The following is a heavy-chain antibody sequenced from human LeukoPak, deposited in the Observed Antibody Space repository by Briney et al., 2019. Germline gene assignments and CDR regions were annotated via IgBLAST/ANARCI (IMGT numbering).Heavy chain of an antibody. CDR3: VKSGGYGLIDY. V-gene: IGHV4-39*01. CDR2: IYYSGST. CDR1: GVSISGSYYY. Sequence: NASETLSLTCAVSGVSISGSYYYWGWIRQPPGKGLEWIGNIYYSGSTYYNASLQSRVTISIDTSKNQFSLRLNSVTAADTAMYFCVKSGGYGLIDYWGQGTLVTVSS. J-gene: IGHJ4*02. D-gene: IGHD1-26*01.